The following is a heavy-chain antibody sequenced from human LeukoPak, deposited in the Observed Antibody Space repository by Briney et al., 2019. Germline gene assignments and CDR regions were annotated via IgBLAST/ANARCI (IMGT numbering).Heavy chain of an antibody. CDR1: GGAINRRNYY. CDR3: ARRVATSGNFFDY. CDR2: TYYSGSV. D-gene: IGHD3-3*01. J-gene: IGHJ4*02. Sequence: SETLSLTCTVVGGAINRRNYYWGWIRQSPGKGLEWIGSTYYSGSVNNNPSLQSRVTISVDTSRNQFSLKLTSVTAADTAVYYCARRVATSGNFFDYWGPGTLVTVS. V-gene: IGHV4-39*01.